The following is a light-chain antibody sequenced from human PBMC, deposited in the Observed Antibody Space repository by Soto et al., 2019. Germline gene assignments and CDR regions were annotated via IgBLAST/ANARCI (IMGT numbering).Light chain of an antibody. Sequence: EIVLTQSPGTLSLSPGERATLSCRASQSVSSSYLAWYQRKPGQAPRLLIYGASSRATGIPDRFSGSGSGADFTLTISSLEPEDFALYYCQQHINWPLTFGGGTKVDIK. CDR3: QQHINWPLT. CDR1: QSVSSSY. J-gene: IGKJ4*01. CDR2: GAS. V-gene: IGKV3D-20*02.